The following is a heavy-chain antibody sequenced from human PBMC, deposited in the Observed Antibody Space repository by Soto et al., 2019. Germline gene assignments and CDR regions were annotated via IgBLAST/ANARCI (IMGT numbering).Heavy chain of an antibody. D-gene: IGHD3-10*01. Sequence: QITLKESGPTLVKPTQTLTLTCTFSGFSLTTSGVGVDWIRQPPGKALEWLALIYWDDDKRYSPSLKNRLTITKDTSRNQVVLTLIDLDPVDTATYYCAHKSLVPFGMDVWGQGTTVTVAS. V-gene: IGHV2-5*02. CDR3: AHKSLVPFGMDV. CDR2: IYWDDDK. CDR1: GFSLTTSGVG. J-gene: IGHJ6*02.